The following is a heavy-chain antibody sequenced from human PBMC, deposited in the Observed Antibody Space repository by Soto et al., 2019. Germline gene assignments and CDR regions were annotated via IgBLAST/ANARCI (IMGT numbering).Heavy chain of an antibody. D-gene: IGHD3-9*01. CDR1: GGSFSGYY. J-gene: IGHJ4*02. V-gene: IGHV4-34*01. CDR2: INHSGST. Sequence: QVQLQQWGAGLLKPSETLSLTCAVYGGSFSGYYWSWIRQPPGKGLEWIGEINHSGSTNYNPSLKRQVTISVDTSKNQFPLKLRSVTAADTAVYYCARTRGRYFDWLKFDYWGQGTLVTVSS. CDR3: ARTRGRYFDWLKFDY.